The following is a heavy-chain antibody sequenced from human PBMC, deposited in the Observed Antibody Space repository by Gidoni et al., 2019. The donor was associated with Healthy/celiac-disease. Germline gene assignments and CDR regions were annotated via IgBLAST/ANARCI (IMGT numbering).Heavy chain of an antibody. Sequence: EVQLVESGGGLVQPGGSLSLSCAASGFAFSSYWMHWVRQAPGKGLVWVSRINSDGSSTSYADSVKGRFTISRDNAKNTLYLQMNSLRAEDTAVYYCARDGQWYAFEIWGQGTMVTVSS. CDR3: ARDGQWYAFEI. CDR1: GFAFSSYW. D-gene: IGHD6-19*01. V-gene: IGHV3-74*01. CDR2: INSDGSST. J-gene: IGHJ3*02.